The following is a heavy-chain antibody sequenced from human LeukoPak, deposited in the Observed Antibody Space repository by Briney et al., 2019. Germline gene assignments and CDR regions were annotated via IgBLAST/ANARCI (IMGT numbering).Heavy chain of an antibody. CDR1: GGSVTSTNW. CDR3: AREGGFYRPLDY. V-gene: IGHV4-4*02. Sequence: SETLSLTCAVSGGSVTSTNWWTWVRQPPGKGLEWIGEVRLDGRTNYNPSLTGRLTLSVDLYENHISLKLTSVTAADTAVYYCAREGGFYRPLDYLGQGTLVTVSS. D-gene: IGHD3-3*01. CDR2: VRLDGRT. J-gene: IGHJ4*02.